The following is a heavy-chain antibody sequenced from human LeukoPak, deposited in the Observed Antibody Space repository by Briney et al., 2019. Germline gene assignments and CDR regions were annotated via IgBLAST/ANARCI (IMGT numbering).Heavy chain of an antibody. D-gene: IGHD5-24*01. CDR3: ARAVEMATLDY. V-gene: IGHV1-2*02. CDR1: GYTFTDYY. J-gene: IGHJ4*02. Sequence: ASVTVSFMASGYTFTDYYMHWVRQPPGQGLGWMGWINPNSGGTNYAQKFQGRVTITRDTSISTAYMELSRLRADDTAVYYCARAVEMATLDYWGQGTLVTVSS. CDR2: INPNSGGT.